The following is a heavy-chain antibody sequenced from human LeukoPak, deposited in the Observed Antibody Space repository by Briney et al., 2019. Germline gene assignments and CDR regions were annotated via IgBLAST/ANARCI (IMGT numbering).Heavy chain of an antibody. D-gene: IGHD4-23*01. Sequence: PGGSLRLSCAASGFTFSSYDMHWVRQATGKGLEWVSAIGTAGDAYYPGSVKGRFTISRENAKNSLYLQMNSLRARDTAVYYCARDAGTVVTGEAFDIWGQGTMVTVSS. CDR2: IGTAGDA. CDR1: GFTFSSYD. J-gene: IGHJ3*02. V-gene: IGHV3-13*01. CDR3: ARDAGTVVTGEAFDI.